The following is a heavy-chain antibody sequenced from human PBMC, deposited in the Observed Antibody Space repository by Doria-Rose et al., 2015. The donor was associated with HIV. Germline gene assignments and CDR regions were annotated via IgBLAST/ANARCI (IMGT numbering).Heavy chain of an antibody. J-gene: IGHJ4*02. V-gene: IGHV2-26*01. D-gene: IGHD6-13*01. CDR2: IFSDDER. Sequence: QVQLAQSGPVLVKPTETLTLTCTVSGVSLSSPGMGVSWIRQPPGKALEWLANIFSDDERSYQTSLKSRLTISRGTSKSQVVLTMTDMDPVDTATYYCARIKSSRWYHKYYFDFWGQGTLVIVSA. CDR1: GVSLSSPGMG. CDR3: ARIKSSRWYHKYYFDF.